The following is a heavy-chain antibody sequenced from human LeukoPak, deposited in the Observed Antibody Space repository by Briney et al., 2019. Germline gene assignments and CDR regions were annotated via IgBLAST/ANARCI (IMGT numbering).Heavy chain of an antibody. CDR1: AFTFDDYA. Sequence: GGSLRLSCAASAFTFDDYAMHWVRQAPGKGLEWVSGISWNSGSIVYADSVKGRFTISRDNAKNSMYLQMNSLRAEDTALYYCAKDIATGTRLYYFDYWGQGTLVTVSS. CDR3: AKDIATGTRLYYFDY. CDR2: ISWNSGSI. J-gene: IGHJ4*02. V-gene: IGHV3-9*01.